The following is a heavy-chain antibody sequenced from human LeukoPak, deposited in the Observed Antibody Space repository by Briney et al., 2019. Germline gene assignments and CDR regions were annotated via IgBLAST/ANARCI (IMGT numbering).Heavy chain of an antibody. Sequence: SETLSLTCTVSGGSIGSGGYYWSWIRQHPGKGLEWIGYIYYSGSTYYNPSLKSRVTISVDTSKNQFSLKLSSVTAADTAVYYCARVNSAYCGGDCYSRYFDYWGQGTLVTVSS. CDR3: ARVNSAYCGGDCYSRYFDY. CDR1: GGSIGSGGYY. D-gene: IGHD2-21*02. J-gene: IGHJ4*02. V-gene: IGHV4-31*03. CDR2: IYYSGST.